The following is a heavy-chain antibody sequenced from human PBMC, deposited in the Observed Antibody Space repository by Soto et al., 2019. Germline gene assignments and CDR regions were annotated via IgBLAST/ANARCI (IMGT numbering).Heavy chain of an antibody. Sequence: QVQLVESGGGVVQPGRSLRLSCGASGFTFSDYGMHWVRQAPGKGLEWVAVISYDGRNKHFADSVRGRFTISRDNPKNTLYLQIDNLRAEDTAMYYCAKDPRGAVVTPGEMDRWGQGTLVTVSS. CDR2: ISYDGRNK. CDR1: GFTFSDYG. CDR3: AKDPRGAVVTPGEMDR. V-gene: IGHV3-30*18. J-gene: IGHJ4*02. D-gene: IGHD6-19*01.